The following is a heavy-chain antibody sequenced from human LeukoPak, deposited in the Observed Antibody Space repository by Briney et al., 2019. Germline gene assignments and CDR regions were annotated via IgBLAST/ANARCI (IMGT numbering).Heavy chain of an antibody. V-gene: IGHV3-30*04. CDR1: GFTFSSYA. Sequence: HPGRSLRLSCAASGFTFSSYAMHWVRQAPGKGLEWVAVISYDGSNKYYADSVKGRFTISRDNSKNTLYLQMNSLRAEDTAVYYCARSAVPAALYYYYYMDVWGKGTTVTVSS. D-gene: IGHD2-2*01. CDR3: ARSAVPAALYYYYYMDV. J-gene: IGHJ6*03. CDR2: ISYDGSNK.